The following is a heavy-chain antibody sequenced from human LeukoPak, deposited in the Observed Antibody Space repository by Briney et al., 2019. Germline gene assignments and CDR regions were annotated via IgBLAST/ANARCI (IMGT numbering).Heavy chain of an antibody. Sequence: GGSLRLSCAASGFTFSTNAMRWVRQAPGKGLEWVSAISGSGGTIYYADSVKGRFTISRDNSKNTVYRQMNGLRAEDTAVYYCTKVGPGSYFDNWGQGTLVTVSS. J-gene: IGHJ4*02. CDR1: GFTFSTNA. CDR3: TKVGPGSYFDN. D-gene: IGHD1-26*01. CDR2: ISGSGGTI. V-gene: IGHV3-23*01.